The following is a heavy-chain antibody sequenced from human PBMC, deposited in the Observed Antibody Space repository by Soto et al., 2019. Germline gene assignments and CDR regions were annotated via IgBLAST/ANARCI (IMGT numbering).Heavy chain of an antibody. CDR3: ARGGYCSGGSCYLNNWFDP. D-gene: IGHD2-15*01. CDR2: INAGNGNT. CDR1: GYTFTSYA. Sequence: GASVKVSCKASGYTFTSYAMHWVRQAPGQRVEWMGWINAGNGNTKYSQKFQGRVTITRDTSASTAYMELSSLRSEDTAVYYCARGGYCSGGSCYLNNWFDPWGQGTLVTVSS. J-gene: IGHJ5*02. V-gene: IGHV1-3*01.